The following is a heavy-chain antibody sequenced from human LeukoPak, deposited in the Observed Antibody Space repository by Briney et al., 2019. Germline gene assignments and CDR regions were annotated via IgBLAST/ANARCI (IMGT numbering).Heavy chain of an antibody. CDR3: ARDLKHPDAFDI. J-gene: IGHJ3*02. Sequence: GSLRLSCAASGSTFSSYSMNWVRQAPGKGLEWVSSISSSSSYIYYADSVKGRFTISRDNAKNSLYLQMNSLRAEDTAVYYCARDLKHPDAFDIWGQGTMVTVSS. V-gene: IGHV3-21*01. CDR2: ISSSSSYI. D-gene: IGHD2-21*01. CDR1: GSTFSSYS.